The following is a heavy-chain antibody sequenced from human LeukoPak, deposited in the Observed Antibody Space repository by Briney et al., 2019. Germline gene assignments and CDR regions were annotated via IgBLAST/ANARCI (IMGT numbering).Heavy chain of an antibody. D-gene: IGHD3-22*01. J-gene: IGHJ5*02. CDR3: ARGESSASNWFDP. V-gene: IGHV4-59*02. CDR2: IYYTGST. Sequence: SETLSLTCTVSGGSVTSYYWSWIRQPPGKGLEWIGYIYYTGSTNYNPSLKSRVTISVDTSKKQFSLKLSSVTAADTAVYYCARGESSASNWFDPWGQGTLVTVSS. CDR1: GGSVTSYY.